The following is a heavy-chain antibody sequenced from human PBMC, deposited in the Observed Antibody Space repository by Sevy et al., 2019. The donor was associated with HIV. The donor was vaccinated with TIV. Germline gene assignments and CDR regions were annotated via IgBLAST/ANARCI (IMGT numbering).Heavy chain of an antibody. D-gene: IGHD6-13*01. CDR1: GGTFSSYA. CDR2: IIPIFGTA. Sequence: ASVKVSCKASGGTFSSYAISWVRQAPGQGLEWMGGIIPIFGTANYAQKFQGRVTITADKSTSTAYMELSSLRSEDTAVYYCASGIAAAGRGGYYYYMDVWGKGTSVTVSS. CDR3: ASGIAAAGRGGYYYYMDV. J-gene: IGHJ6*03. V-gene: IGHV1-69*06.